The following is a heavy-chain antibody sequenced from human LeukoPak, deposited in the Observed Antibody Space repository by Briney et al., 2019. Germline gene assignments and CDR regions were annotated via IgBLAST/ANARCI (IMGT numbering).Heavy chain of an antibody. V-gene: IGHV4-34*01. J-gene: IGHJ4*02. CDR3: ARQSKVAGTEDY. CDR1: GGSFSGYY. D-gene: IGHD6-19*01. Sequence: SETLSLTCAVCGGSFSGYYWSWIRQPPGKGLEWIGEINHSGSTNYNPSLKSRVTISVDTSKNQFSLKLSSVTAADTAVYYCARQSKVAGTEDYWGQGTLVTVSS. CDR2: INHSGST.